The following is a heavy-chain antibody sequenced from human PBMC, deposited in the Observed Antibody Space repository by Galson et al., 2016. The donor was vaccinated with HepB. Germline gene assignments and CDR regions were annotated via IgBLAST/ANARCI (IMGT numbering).Heavy chain of an antibody. CDR2: ISGSGGTT. D-gene: IGHD6-19*01. CDR1: GFTFSTYS. J-gene: IGHJ1*01. V-gene: IGHV3-23*01. CDR3: VKVFDYLNGWIDQ. Sequence: SLRLSCAASGFTFSTYSMTWVRQAPGKGLEWVSVISGSGGTTFYADSVKGRFSISRDNSQNTLDLQMNSLRAEDTALYYCVKVFDYLNGWIDQWGQGILVTVSS.